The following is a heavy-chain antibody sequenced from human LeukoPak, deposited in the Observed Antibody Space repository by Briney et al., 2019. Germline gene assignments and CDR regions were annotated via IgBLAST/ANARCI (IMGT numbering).Heavy chain of an antibody. V-gene: IGHV4-59*12. CDR1: GGSISSYY. CDR3: ARGPTNLRFLEWLGWFDP. CDR2: ISDIGSI. D-gene: IGHD3-3*01. J-gene: IGHJ5*02. Sequence: SETLSLTCTVSGGSISSYYWSWIRQPPGKGLEWIAYISDIGSINYNPSLKSRVTISLDTSKNQFSLKLSSVTAADTAVYYCARGPTNLRFLEWLGWFDPWGQGTPVTVSS.